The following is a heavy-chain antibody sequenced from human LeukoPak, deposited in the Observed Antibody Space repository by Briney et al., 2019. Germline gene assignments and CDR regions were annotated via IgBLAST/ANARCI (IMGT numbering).Heavy chain of an antibody. D-gene: IGHD4-17*01. J-gene: IGHJ2*01. CDR1: GGSISSYY. CDR2: IYYSGST. CDR3: ARVEDYGDYEGLNWYFDL. Sequence: SETLSLTCTVSGGSISSYYWSWIWQPPGKGLEWIGYIYYSGSTNYNPSLKSRVTISVDTSKNQFSLKLSSVTAADTAVYYCARVEDYGDYEGLNWYFDLWGRGTLVTVSS. V-gene: IGHV4-59*01.